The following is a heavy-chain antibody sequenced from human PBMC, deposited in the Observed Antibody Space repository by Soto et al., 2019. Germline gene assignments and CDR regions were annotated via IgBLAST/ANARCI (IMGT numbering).Heavy chain of an antibody. D-gene: IGHD6-19*01. CDR3: ARDLALAGNY. CDR1: GFTFRSYA. CDR2: ISSTSTYT. Sequence: VGSLRLSCAASGFTFRSYAMNWVRQTQEKGLEWVSSISSTSTYTHYADSVKGRFTISRDNANNSLFLQMNSLRAEDTAIYYCARDLALAGNYWGQGALVTVSS. J-gene: IGHJ4*02. V-gene: IGHV3-21*01.